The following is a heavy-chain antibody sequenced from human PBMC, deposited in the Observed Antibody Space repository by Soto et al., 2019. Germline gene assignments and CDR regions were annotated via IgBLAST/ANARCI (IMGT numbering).Heavy chain of an antibody. CDR2: ISAYNGNT. V-gene: IGHV1-18*01. D-gene: IGHD3-10*01. Sequence: ASVKVSCKASGYTFTSYGISWVRQAPGQGLEWMGWISAYNGNTNYAQKLQGRVTMTTDTSTSTAYMELRSLGSDETAVYYCARDRVLYYYGSGSPRPRPSYYYYGMDVWGQGTTVTVSS. J-gene: IGHJ6*02. CDR1: GYTFTSYG. CDR3: ARDRVLYYYGSGSPRPRPSYYYYGMDV.